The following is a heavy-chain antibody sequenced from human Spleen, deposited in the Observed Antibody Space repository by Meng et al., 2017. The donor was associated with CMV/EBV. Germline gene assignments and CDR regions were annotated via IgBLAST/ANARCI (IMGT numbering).Heavy chain of an antibody. D-gene: IGHD2-2*01. V-gene: IGHV3-30*02. Sequence: GSLKISCAASGFIFSSYGMHWVRQAPGKGLEWVAFIRYDTINKYYGDSVKGRFTISRDNSKNTLYLQMNSLRAEDTAIYYCAKGGYCSSSSCYSDAFDIWGQGTMVTVSS. J-gene: IGHJ3*02. CDR3: AKGGYCSSSSCYSDAFDI. CDR2: IRYDTINK. CDR1: GFIFSSYG.